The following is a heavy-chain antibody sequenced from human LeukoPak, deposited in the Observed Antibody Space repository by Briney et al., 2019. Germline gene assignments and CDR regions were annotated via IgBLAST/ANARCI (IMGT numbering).Heavy chain of an antibody. Sequence: GSLRISCAGSGFTFSDYYMSWIRQGSGEGVGRVSYISFSGNTIYYADSVKGRFTNSRNTAQNTMYLQTNSLRAADTAVYNCARPKDGYNEIHTFDIWGQGTMVTVSS. V-gene: IGHV3-11*01. CDR2: ISFSGNTI. CDR3: ARPKDGYNEIHTFDI. CDR1: GFTFSDYY. D-gene: IGHD5-24*01. J-gene: IGHJ3*02.